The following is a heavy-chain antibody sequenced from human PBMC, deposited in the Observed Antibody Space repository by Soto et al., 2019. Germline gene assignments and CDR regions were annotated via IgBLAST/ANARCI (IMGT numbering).Heavy chain of an antibody. J-gene: IGHJ4*02. Sequence: QEQLVESGGGVVQPGTSLRLSCAVPGGIFHGYGMHWVRQAPGKGLEWVAIIRFDGSNEEYADSVKGRFTISRDNSKXXXXXXMXXLXAXDTAVYYCARDGIGGTVFRGYLDYWGRGTVVTVSS. CDR3: ARDGIGGTVFRGYLDY. CDR2: IRFDGSNE. D-gene: IGHD1-7*01. CDR1: GGIFHGYG. V-gene: IGHV3-33*01.